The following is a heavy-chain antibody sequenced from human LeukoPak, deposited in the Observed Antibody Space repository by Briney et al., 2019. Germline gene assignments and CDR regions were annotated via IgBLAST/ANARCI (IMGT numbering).Heavy chain of an antibody. Sequence: GGSLRLSCAASGFSFSNFWMSWVRQAPGKGLEWVANIKEDGSKRYPVDSVKGRFTISRDNAKNSLYLQMNSLGAEDTAVYYCARDGAGYGYYMDVWGKGTTVTVSS. CDR2: IKEDGSKR. V-gene: IGHV3-7*01. J-gene: IGHJ6*03. CDR1: GFSFSNFW. CDR3: ARDGAGYGYYMDV. D-gene: IGHD5-12*01.